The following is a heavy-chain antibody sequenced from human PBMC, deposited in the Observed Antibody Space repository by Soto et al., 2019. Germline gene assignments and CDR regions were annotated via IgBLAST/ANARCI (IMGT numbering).Heavy chain of an antibody. J-gene: IGHJ4*02. D-gene: IGHD6-13*01. CDR1: GFTFNNYA. CDR2: ISGSGHRT. V-gene: IGHV3-23*01. Sequence: LRLSCAASGFTFNNYAMTWARQAPGKGLEWVSSISGSGHRTYYAESVKGRFTISRDNSKNTLYLQMSSLRADDSAIYYCANWVEGSMVYFDFWGQGTPVTVSS. CDR3: ANWVEGSMVYFDF.